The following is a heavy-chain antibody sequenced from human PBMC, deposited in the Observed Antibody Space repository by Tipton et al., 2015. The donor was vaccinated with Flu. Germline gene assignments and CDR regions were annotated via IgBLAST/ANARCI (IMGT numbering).Heavy chain of an antibody. CDR2: INPSGGST. V-gene: IGHV1-46*04. CDR3: AREKGSSWYRYYFDY. Sequence: QSGAEVKKPGASVKVSCKASGYTFTSYYMHWVRQAPGQGLEWMGIINPSGGSTSYAQKLQGRVTMTRDTSTSTVYMELSSLRSEDTAVYYCAREKGSSWYRYYFDYWGQGTLVTVSS. J-gene: IGHJ4*02. CDR1: GYTFTSYY. D-gene: IGHD6-13*01.